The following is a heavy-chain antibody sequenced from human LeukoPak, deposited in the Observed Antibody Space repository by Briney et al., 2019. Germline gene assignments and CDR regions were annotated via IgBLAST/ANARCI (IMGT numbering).Heavy chain of an antibody. V-gene: IGHV3-7*05. CDR3: ARDSGYNAFDY. D-gene: IGHD5-12*01. CDR1: GXLFSNSW. Sequence: GGSLRLSCADSGXLFSNSWMAWVRQAPGRGLEWLANINQDGRAKTCVDSVKGRFTISRENAKNSLYLQMNSLRAEDTAMYYCARDSGYNAFDYWGQGTLVTVSS. J-gene: IGHJ4*02. CDR2: INQDGRAK.